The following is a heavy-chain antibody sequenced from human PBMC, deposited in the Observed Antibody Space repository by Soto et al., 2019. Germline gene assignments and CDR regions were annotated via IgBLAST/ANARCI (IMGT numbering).Heavy chain of an antibody. V-gene: IGHV3-13*01. Sequence: GGSLRLSCAASGFTFSSYDMHWVRQATGKGLEWVSAIGTAGDTYYPGSVKGRFTISRENAKNSLYLQMNSLRAGDTAVYYCARASYGSGRQSAFDIWGQGTMVTVSS. CDR2: IGTAGDT. D-gene: IGHD3-10*01. CDR3: ARASYGSGRQSAFDI. CDR1: GFTFSSYD. J-gene: IGHJ3*02.